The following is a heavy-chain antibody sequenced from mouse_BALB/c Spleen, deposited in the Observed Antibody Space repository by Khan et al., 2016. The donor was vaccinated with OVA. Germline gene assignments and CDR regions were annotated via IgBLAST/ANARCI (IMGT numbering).Heavy chain of an antibody. J-gene: IGHJ3*01. Sequence: EVQLQESGPSLVKPSQTLSLTCSVTGDSITSGYWSWIRKFPGNKLEYMGYMIYTGYTDYNPSLKSRIAITRHTSKNQYYLQLHSVTAEDTAAYYCARSTYRYAFAYWGQGTLVTVSA. CDR3: ARSTYRYAFAY. V-gene: IGHV3-8*02. CDR1: GDSITSGY. D-gene: IGHD2-14*01. CDR2: MIYTGYT.